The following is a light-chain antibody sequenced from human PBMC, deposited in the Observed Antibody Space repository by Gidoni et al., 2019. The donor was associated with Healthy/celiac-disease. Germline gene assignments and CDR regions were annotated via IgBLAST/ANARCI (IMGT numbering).Light chain of an antibody. CDR2: WAA. CDR1: QSVLYSSNNKNY. CDR3: QQYYSTPSIT. V-gene: IGKV4-1*01. J-gene: IGKJ5*01. Sequence: DIVMTPSPASLAVSLGERATINCKSSQSVLYSSNNKNYLAWYQQKPGRPPKLLIYWAANREYGVPDRFSGGGAGTDVTITISSLQAEDVAVYYCQQYYSTPSITFXXXTRLEIK.